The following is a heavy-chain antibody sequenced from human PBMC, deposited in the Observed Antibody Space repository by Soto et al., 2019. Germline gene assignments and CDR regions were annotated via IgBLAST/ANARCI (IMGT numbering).Heavy chain of an antibody. Sequence: EVQLVQSGGGLVQPGGSLRLSCVASGFSFSNFEMNWVRQAPGKGREWISYISSSSSSIYYADFVEGRFTVSRDNAKSSLYLQINSLRVEDTGTYYCARASYCTAGSCYSDSWGQGNLVTVSS. CDR1: GFSFSNFE. CDR2: ISSSSSSI. J-gene: IGHJ4*02. CDR3: ARASYCTAGSCYSDS. D-gene: IGHD2-8*02. V-gene: IGHV3-48*03.